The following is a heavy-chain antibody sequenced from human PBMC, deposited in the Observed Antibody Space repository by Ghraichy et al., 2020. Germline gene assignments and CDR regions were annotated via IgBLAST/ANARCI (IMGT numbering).Heavy chain of an antibody. CDR1: GGSISSGSYY. D-gene: IGHD2-2*03. Sequence: SETLSLTCTVSGGSISSGSYYWSWIRQPAGKGLEWIGRIYTSGSTNYNPSLKGRVTISVDTSKNQFSLKLSSVTAADTAVYYCARMVIVVVPAVFDPWGQGTLVTVSS. J-gene: IGHJ5*02. CDR3: ARMVIVVVPAVFDP. V-gene: IGHV4-61*02. CDR2: IYTSGST.